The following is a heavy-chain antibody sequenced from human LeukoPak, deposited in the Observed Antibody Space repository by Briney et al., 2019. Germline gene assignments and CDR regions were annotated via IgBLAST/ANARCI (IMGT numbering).Heavy chain of an antibody. Sequence: GGSLRLSCAASGFTFSDYYMSWVRQAPGKRLEWVSVIYSGGSTYYADSVKGRFTISRDNSKNTLYLQMNSLRAEDTAVYYCARAISSGWSFDYWGQGTLVTVSS. V-gene: IGHV3-66*02. D-gene: IGHD6-19*01. CDR3: ARAISSGWSFDY. J-gene: IGHJ4*02. CDR2: IYSGGST. CDR1: GFTFSDYY.